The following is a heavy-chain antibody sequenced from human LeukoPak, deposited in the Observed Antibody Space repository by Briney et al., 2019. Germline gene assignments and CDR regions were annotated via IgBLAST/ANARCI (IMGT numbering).Heavy chain of an antibody. D-gene: IGHD3-3*01. V-gene: IGHV3-73*01. CDR1: GFTFSGSA. J-gene: IGHJ6*03. CDR3: TRHAYTDYDFWSGYLPPYYYYYYMDV. CDR2: IRSKANSYAT. Sequence: GGSLRLSCAASGFTFSGSAMHWVRQASGKGLEWVGRIRSKANSYATAYAASGKGRFTISSNDSKNTAYLQMNSLKTEDTAVYYCTRHAYTDYDFWSGYLPPYYYYYYMDVWGKGTTVTVSS.